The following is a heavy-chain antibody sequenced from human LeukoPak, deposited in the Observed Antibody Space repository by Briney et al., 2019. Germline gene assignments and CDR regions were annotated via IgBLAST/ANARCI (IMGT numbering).Heavy chain of an antibody. Sequence: NSSETLSLTCTVSGGSISSYDWSWIRQPPGKGLEWVGYIYYGGSTNYNPSLKSRLTISVDTSKNQFSLKLSSVTAVDTAVYYCARLGIGVVPTAMLGDYYFDYWGQGTLVTVSS. CDR3: ARLGIGVVPTAMLGDYYFDY. D-gene: IGHD2-2*01. CDR1: GGSISSYD. J-gene: IGHJ4*02. V-gene: IGHV4-59*08. CDR2: IYYGGST.